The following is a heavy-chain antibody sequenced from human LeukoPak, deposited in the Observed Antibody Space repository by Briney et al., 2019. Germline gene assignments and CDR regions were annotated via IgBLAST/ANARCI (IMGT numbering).Heavy chain of an antibody. CDR1: GFTFSSYS. CDR2: ITTSSSYI. CDR3: ARSIDSSSWTL. J-gene: IGHJ4*02. Sequence: GGSLRLSCAASGFTFSSYSMNWVRQAPGKGLEWVSSITTSSSYIYYADSVKGRFTISRDNAKNSLYLQMNSLRAEDTAVYYCARSIDSSSWTLWGQGTLVTVSS. D-gene: IGHD6-13*01. V-gene: IGHV3-21*01.